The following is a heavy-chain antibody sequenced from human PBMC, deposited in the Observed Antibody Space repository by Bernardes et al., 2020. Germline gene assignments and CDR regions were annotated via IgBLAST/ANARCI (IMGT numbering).Heavy chain of an antibody. CDR2: ISGSGGST. J-gene: IGHJ4*02. D-gene: IGHD3-3*01. CDR3: AKDNDFWSGYED. V-gene: IGHV3-23*01. Sequence: GGSLRLSCAASGFTFRSYAMSWVRQAPGKGLEWVSAISGSGGSTYYADSVKGRFTISRDNSKNTLYLQMNSLRAEDTAVYYCAKDNDFWSGYEDWGQGTLVTVSS. CDR1: GFTFRSYA.